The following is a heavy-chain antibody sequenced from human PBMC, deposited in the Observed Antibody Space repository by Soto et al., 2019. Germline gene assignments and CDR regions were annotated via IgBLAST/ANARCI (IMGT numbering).Heavy chain of an antibody. CDR3: ARIVSGYANNFDY. V-gene: IGHV4-34*01. D-gene: IGHD5-12*01. CDR1: GGSFSGYY. Sequence: PSETLSLTCAVYGGSFSGYYWSWIRQPPGKGLEWIGEINHSGSTNYNPSLKSRVTISVDTSKNQFSLKLSSVTAADTAVYYCARIVSGYANNFDYWGQGTLVTVSS. CDR2: INHSGST. J-gene: IGHJ4*02.